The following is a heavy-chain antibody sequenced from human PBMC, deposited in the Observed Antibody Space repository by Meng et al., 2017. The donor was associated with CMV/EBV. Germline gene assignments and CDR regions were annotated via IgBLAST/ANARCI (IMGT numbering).Heavy chain of an antibody. CDR3: ARQCEWGGGSCYGYYYYGMDV. Sequence: ASVKVSCKASGYTFTGYYMHWVRQAPGQGLEWMGWISAYNGNTNYAQKLQGRVTMTTDTSTSTAYMELRSLRSDDTAVYYCARQCEWGGGSCYGYYYYGMDVWGQGTTVTVSS. CDR2: ISAYNGNT. CDR1: GYTFTGYY. J-gene: IGHJ6*02. D-gene: IGHD2-15*01. V-gene: IGHV1-18*04.